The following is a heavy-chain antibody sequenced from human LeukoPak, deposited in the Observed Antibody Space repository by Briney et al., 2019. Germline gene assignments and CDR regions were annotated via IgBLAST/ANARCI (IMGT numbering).Heavy chain of an antibody. D-gene: IGHD6-19*01. V-gene: IGHV3-23*01. CDR3: AKDLFGVAGSWGYFQY. J-gene: IGHJ1*01. CDR2: IRGGSSDT. CDR1: GFTLSDYA. Sequence: GGSLRLSCAVSGFTLSDYAMSCVRQAPGKGPEGISAIRGGSSDTYYADPVRGRFTISRDNSKNTLYLQMNSLSAQDTAVYYCAKDLFGVAGSWGYFQYWGQGTLVTVSS.